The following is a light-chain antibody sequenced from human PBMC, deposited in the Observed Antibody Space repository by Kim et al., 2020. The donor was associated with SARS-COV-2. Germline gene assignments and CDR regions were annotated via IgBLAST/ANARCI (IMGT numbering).Light chain of an antibody. CDR1: SSNIGSNT. J-gene: IGLJ3*02. CDR2: SNN. V-gene: IGLV1-44*01. Sequence: QRVTISCSGSSSNIGSNTVNWYHQLPGTAPKLLIYSNNQRPSGVPDRFSGSKSGTSASLAISGLQSEDEADYYCAAWDDSLNGHWVFGGGTKLTVL. CDR3: AAWDDSLNGHWV.